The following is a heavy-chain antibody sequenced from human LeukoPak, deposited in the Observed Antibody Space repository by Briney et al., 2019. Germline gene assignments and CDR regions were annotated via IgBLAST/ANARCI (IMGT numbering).Heavy chain of an antibody. CDR2: IYYSGST. J-gene: IGHJ4*02. CDR1: GGSISRYY. CDR3: AGLGRGDDYGFDY. Sequence: SSETLSLTCTVSGGSISRYYLSWVRQPPGKGLEWVGYIYYSGSTNYNPSIKSRVTISVDKSKNQFSLKLNSVTAADTTVYYCAGLGRGDDYGFDYWGQGTLVTVSS. V-gene: IGHV4-59*08. D-gene: IGHD4-17*01.